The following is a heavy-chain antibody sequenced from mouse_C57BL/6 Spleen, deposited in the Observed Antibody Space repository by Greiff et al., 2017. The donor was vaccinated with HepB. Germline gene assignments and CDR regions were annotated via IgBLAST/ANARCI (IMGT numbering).Heavy chain of an antibody. V-gene: IGHV2-5*01. CDR1: GFSLTSYG. J-gene: IGHJ4*01. D-gene: IGHD2-4*01. CDR3: ATGYDYDSAMDY. Sequence: VKLVESGPGLVQPSQSLSITCTVSGFSLTSYGVHWVRQSPGKGLEWLGVIWRGGSTDYNAAFMSRLSITKDNSKSQVFFKMNSLQADDTAIYYCATGYDYDSAMDYWGQGTSVTVSS. CDR2: IWRGGST.